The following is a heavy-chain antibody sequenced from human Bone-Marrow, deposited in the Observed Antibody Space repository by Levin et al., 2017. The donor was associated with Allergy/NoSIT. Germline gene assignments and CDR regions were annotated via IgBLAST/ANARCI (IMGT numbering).Heavy chain of an antibody. CDR2: ISGSGGST. D-gene: IGHD6-13*01. J-gene: IGHJ5*02. CDR3: AKVGSGIMYSSSWNNWFDP. V-gene: IGHV3-23*01. Sequence: GESLKISCAASGFTFSSYAMSWVRQAPGKGLEWVSAISGSGGSTYYADSVKGRFTISRDNSKNTLYLQMNSLRAEDTAVYYCAKVGSGIMYSSSWNNWFDPWGQGTLVTVSS. CDR1: GFTFSSYA.